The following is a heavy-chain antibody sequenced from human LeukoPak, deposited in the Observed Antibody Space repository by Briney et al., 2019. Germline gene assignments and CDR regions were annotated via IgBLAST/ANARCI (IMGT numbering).Heavy chain of an antibody. Sequence: GGSLRLSCAASGFTFSNAWMCWVRQAPGKGLEWVGRIKSKTDGGTTDYAAPVKGRFTISRDDSKNTLYLQMNSLKTEDTVVYYCAKDRPAAGYFDYWGQGTLVTVSS. V-gene: IGHV3-15*01. CDR2: IKSKTDGGTT. D-gene: IGHD6-13*01. CDR3: AKDRPAAGYFDY. J-gene: IGHJ4*02. CDR1: GFTFSNAW.